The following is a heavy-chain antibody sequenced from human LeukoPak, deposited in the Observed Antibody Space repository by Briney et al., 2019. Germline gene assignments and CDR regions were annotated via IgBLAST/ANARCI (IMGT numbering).Heavy chain of an antibody. V-gene: IGHV3-48*01. CDR2: IRSSGSAI. Sequence: GGSLRLSCTASGFTFSSYSMNWVRQAPGKGLEWVSYIRSSGSAIYYADSVKGRFTISRDNAENSLYLQMNSLRVEDTAVYYCVRDPHALDYWGQGTLVTVSS. CDR1: GFTFSSYS. CDR3: VRDPHALDY. D-gene: IGHD2-8*01. J-gene: IGHJ4*02.